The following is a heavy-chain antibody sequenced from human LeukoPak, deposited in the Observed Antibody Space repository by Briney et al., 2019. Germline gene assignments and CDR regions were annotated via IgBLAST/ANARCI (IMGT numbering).Heavy chain of an antibody. CDR3: ARDGRSGPNWFDP. CDR2: ISSSSYT. Sequence: GGSLRLSCAASGFTFSDYYMSWIRQAPGKGLEWVSYISSSSYTNYADSVKGRFTISRDNAKNSLYLQMNSLRAEDTAVYYCARDGRSGPNWFDPWGQGTLVTVSP. CDR1: GFTFSDYY. V-gene: IGHV3-11*06. D-gene: IGHD7-27*01. J-gene: IGHJ5*02.